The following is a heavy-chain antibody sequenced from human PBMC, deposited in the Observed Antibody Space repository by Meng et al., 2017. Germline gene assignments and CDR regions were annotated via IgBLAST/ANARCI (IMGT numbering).Heavy chain of an antibody. J-gene: IGHJ4*02. D-gene: IGHD2-15*01. CDR2: IGTAGDT. V-gene: IGHV3-13*01. CDR1: GFTFSSYD. CDR3: ARAHGYGVYDY. Sequence: EVQLEGAGGGLVQPGGSLRLSCAASGFTFSSYDMHWVRQATGKGLEWVSAIGTAGDTYYPGSVKGRFTISRENAKNSLYLQMNSLRAGDTAVYYCARAHGYGVYDYWGQGTLVTVSS.